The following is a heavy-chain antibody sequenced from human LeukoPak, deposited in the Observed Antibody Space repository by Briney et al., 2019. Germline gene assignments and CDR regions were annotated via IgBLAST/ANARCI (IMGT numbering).Heavy chain of an antibody. CDR3: ARGRVATELVYFDY. V-gene: IGHV3-30-3*01. J-gene: IGHJ4*02. D-gene: IGHD5-12*01. CDR1: GFTFSSYA. Sequence: PGGSLRLSCAASGFTFSSYAMHWVRQAPGKGLEWVAVISYDGSNKYYADSVKGRFTISRDNSKNTLYLQMNSLRAEDTAVYYCARGRVATELVYFDYWGQGTLVTVSS. CDR2: ISYDGSNK.